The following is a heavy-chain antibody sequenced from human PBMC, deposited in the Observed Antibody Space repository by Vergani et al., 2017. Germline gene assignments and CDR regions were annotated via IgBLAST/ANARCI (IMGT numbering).Heavy chain of an antibody. Sequence: DVQLVQSGAEVKKPGTTVKISCKVSGYTLTDYWMHWVQQAPGKGLEWMGAVDPEDGETVYAEKFQARVTITADTSRDTVYLEVTSLKSDDTAVYYCARDTVTGSRYFDYWGQGTLVTVSS. V-gene: IGHV1-69-2*01. J-gene: IGHJ4*02. CDR1: GYTLTDYW. D-gene: IGHD6-19*01. CDR2: VDPEDGET. CDR3: ARDTVTGSRYFDY.